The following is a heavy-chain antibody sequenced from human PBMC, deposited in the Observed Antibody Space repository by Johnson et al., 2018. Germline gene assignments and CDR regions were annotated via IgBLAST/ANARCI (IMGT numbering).Heavy chain of an antibody. Sequence: QVQLVQSGGGVVQPGRSLRLSCAASGFTFSSYGMHWVRQAPGKGLEWVAVIWYDGSNKYYADSVKGRFTISRDNSKNTLYLQRNRLRAEDTAVYYWEKDSRSLYYYDSSGYYYGTFDIWGQGTMVTVSS. V-gene: IGHV3-33*06. D-gene: IGHD3-22*01. J-gene: IGHJ3*02. CDR2: IWYDGSNK. CDR1: GFTFSSYG. CDR3: EKDSRSLYYYDSSGYYYGTFDI.